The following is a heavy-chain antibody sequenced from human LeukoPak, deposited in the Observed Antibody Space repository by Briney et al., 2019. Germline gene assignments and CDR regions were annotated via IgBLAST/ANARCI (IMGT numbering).Heavy chain of an antibody. J-gene: IGHJ4*02. CDR2: ISSSGSPI. CDR1: GFAFSSYW. D-gene: IGHD2-2*01. CDR3: ARDCPLTVAPLCIFDY. Sequence: GGSLRLSCAASGFAFSSYWMSWVRQAPGKGLEWVSYISSSGSPISYADSVKGRFTISRDNAKNSLYLQMNSLRAEDTAVYYCARDCPLTVAPLCIFDYWGQGTLVTVSS. V-gene: IGHV3-48*04.